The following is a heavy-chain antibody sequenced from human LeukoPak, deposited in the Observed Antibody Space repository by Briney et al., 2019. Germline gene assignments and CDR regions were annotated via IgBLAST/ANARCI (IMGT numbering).Heavy chain of an antibody. V-gene: IGHV1-2*02. CDR3: ARKSLGYCSSTSCYGSMDV. CDR2: INPNSGGT. D-gene: IGHD2-2*01. J-gene: IGHJ6*03. CDR1: GYTFTGYY. Sequence: ASVKVSCKASGYTFTGYYVHWVRQAPGQGLEWMGWINPNSGGTNYAQKFQGRVTMTRDTSISTAYMELSRLRSDDAAVYYCARKSLGYCSSTSCYGSMDVWGKGTTVTVPS.